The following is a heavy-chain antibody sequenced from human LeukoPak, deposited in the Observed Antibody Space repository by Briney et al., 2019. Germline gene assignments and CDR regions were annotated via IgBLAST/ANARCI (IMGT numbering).Heavy chain of an antibody. CDR2: INPNSGGT. Sequence: ASVKVSCKASGYTFTGYYMHWVRQAPGQGLEWMGRINPNSGGTNYAQKFQGRVTMTRDTSTSTAYMELSRLRSDDTAVYYCARGRRVGATGRGDFDIWGQGTMVTVSS. J-gene: IGHJ3*02. D-gene: IGHD1-26*01. CDR3: ARGRRVGATGRGDFDI. CDR1: GYTFTGYY. V-gene: IGHV1-2*06.